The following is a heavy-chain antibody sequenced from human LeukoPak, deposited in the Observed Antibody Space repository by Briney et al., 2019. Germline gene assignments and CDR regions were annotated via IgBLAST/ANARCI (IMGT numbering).Heavy chain of an antibody. CDR2: IYWDNDK. Sequence: SGPTLVKPTQTLTLTCTFSGFSLSTSGLGVGWIRQPPGKALEWLALIYWDNDKRFSPSLKSRLTITKDASKNQVVLTMTNLDPVDTATYYCAHSNRYQMLLRYWGQGALVTVSS. V-gene: IGHV2-5*02. CDR1: GFSLSTSGLG. CDR3: AHSNRYQMLLRY. D-gene: IGHD2-2*01. J-gene: IGHJ4*02.